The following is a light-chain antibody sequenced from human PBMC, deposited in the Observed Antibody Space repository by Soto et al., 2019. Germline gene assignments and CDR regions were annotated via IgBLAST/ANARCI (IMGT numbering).Light chain of an antibody. J-gene: IGKJ1*01. Sequence: EIVMTQSPATLSVSLGDRATLSCRASQSVGSYLAWYQQKPGQAPRLLIYGASTRATGIPARFSGSGSETDFTLTISSLQSEDFAIYYCQQYFEWPPMTFGQGTKVEI. CDR3: QQYFEWPPMT. CDR1: QSVGSY. CDR2: GAS. V-gene: IGKV3-15*01.